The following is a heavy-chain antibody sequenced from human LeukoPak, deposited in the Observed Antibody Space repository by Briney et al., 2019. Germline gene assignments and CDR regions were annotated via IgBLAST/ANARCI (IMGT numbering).Heavy chain of an antibody. Sequence: SGGSLRLSCAASGFTFSSYGMSWVRQAPGKGLEWVSAISGNGGSTYYADSVKGRFTISRDNAKNSLYLQMNSLRAEDTAVYYCARASGYYERGPDYYYYYMDVWGKGTTVTVSS. CDR1: GFTFSSYG. D-gene: IGHD5-12*01. J-gene: IGHJ6*03. V-gene: IGHV3-23*01. CDR2: ISGNGGST. CDR3: ARASGYYERGPDYYYYYMDV.